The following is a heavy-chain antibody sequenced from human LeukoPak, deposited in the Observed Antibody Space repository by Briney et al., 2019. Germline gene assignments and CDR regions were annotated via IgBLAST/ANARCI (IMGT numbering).Heavy chain of an antibody. V-gene: IGHV3-23*01. CDR1: GFTFSSYA. J-gene: IGHJ5*02. D-gene: IGHD3-22*01. CDR2: ISGSGGST. CDR3: AKGQSRVVVVLVMS. Sequence: GGSLRLSCAASGFTFSSYAMSWVRQAPGKGLEWVSAISGSGGSTYYADSVKGRFTISRDNSKNTLYLQMNSLRAEDTAVYYCAKGQSRVVVVLVMSWGQGTLVTVSS.